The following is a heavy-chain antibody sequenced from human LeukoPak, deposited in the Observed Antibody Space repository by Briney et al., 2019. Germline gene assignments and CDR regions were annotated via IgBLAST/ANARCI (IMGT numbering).Heavy chain of an antibody. Sequence: SVKVSCKASGCTFSSYAISWVRQAPGQGLEWMGGIFPIFGTANYAQKFQGRVTITTDESTSTAYMQLSSLRSEDTAVYYCARSGVVPAAIGGYYYYYYYMDVWGKGTTVTVSS. J-gene: IGHJ6*03. CDR3: ARSGVVPAAIGGYYYYYYYMDV. V-gene: IGHV1-69*05. D-gene: IGHD2-2*01. CDR1: GCTFSSYA. CDR2: IFPIFGTA.